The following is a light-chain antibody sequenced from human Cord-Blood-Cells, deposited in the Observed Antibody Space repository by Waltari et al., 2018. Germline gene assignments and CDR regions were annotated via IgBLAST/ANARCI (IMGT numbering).Light chain of an antibody. CDR3: SSYTSSSTLV. J-gene: IGLJ1*01. V-gene: IGLV2-14*01. CDR2: DVS. CDR1: RSDVGGCNY. Sequence: QSALTQPASVSGSPGQSITISCPGTRSDVGGCNYVSWYQQHPGKAPKFMIYDVSNRPSGVSKRFSGSKSGNTASLTISGLQAEDEADYYCSSYTSSSTLVFGTGTKVTVL.